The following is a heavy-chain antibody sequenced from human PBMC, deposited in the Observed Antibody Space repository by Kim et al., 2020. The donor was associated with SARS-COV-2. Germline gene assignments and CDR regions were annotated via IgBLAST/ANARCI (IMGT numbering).Heavy chain of an antibody. CDR2: IYYSGST. Sequence: SETLSLTCTVSGGSISSYYWSWIRQPPGKGLEWVGYIYYSGSTNYNPSLKSRVPISVDTSKNQFSLKLSSVTAADTAVYYCAGRGSGVVAATSEFDYWGEGTLVTVSS. J-gene: IGHJ4*02. CDR3: AGRGSGVVAATSEFDY. CDR1: GGSISSYY. V-gene: IGHV4-59*08. D-gene: IGHD1-26*01.